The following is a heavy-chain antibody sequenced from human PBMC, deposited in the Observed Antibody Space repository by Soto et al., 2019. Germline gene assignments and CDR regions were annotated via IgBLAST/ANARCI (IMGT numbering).Heavy chain of an antibody. Sequence: LRLSCAASEFTFNTYPMHWVRQAPGKGLEWVAVISHDEGTKYYGDSMKGRFTISRDNPKNTLYLQMNSLRGDDTAVYYCARGASDFWGAYPEIHFFDSWGQGXLVTVYS. CDR1: EFTFNTYP. J-gene: IGHJ4*02. V-gene: IGHV3-30-3*01. CDR3: ARGASDFWGAYPEIHFFDS. D-gene: IGHD3-3*01. CDR2: ISHDEGTK.